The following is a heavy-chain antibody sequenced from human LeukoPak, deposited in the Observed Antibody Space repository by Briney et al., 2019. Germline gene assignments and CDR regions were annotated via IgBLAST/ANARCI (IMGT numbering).Heavy chain of an antibody. V-gene: IGHV3-66*01. CDR2: IYGGGST. J-gene: IGHJ4*02. CDR3: ARERHYYDSSGYYFDY. CDR1: GFTVSSNY. Sequence: GGSLRLSCAASGFTVSSNYMSWVRQAPGKGLEWVSVIYGGGSTYYADSVKGRFTISRDNSKNTLYLQMNSLRAEDTAVYYCARERHYYDSSGYYFDYWGQGTLVTVSS. D-gene: IGHD3-22*01.